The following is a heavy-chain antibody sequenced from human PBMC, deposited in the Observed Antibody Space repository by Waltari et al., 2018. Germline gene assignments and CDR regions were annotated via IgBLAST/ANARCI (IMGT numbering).Heavy chain of an antibody. CDR3: AKSLRIAVAGVDAFDI. CDR1: GGTFSSSA. D-gene: IGHD6-19*01. J-gene: IGHJ3*02. Sequence: QVQLVQSGAEVKKPGSSVKVSCKASGGTFSSSAISWVRQAPAQGLEWMGGIIPILGIANYAQKFQGRVTITADKSTSTAYMELSSLRSEDTAVYYCAKSLRIAVAGVDAFDIWGQGTMVTVSS. V-gene: IGHV1-69*10. CDR2: IIPILGIA.